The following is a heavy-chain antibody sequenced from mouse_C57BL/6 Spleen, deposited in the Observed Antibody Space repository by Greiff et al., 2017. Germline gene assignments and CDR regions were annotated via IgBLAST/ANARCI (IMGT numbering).Heavy chain of an antibody. D-gene: IGHD5-1*01. CDR1: GYAFSSYW. J-gene: IGHJ4*01. CDR3: ARRRTYSYAMDY. CDR2: IYPGDGDT. V-gene: IGHV1-80*01. Sequence: VQLQQSGAELVKPGASVKISCKASGYAFSSYWMNWVKQRPGKGLEWIGQIYPGDGDTNYNGKFKGKATLTADKSSSTAYMQLSSLTSEDSAVYFWARRRTYSYAMDYGGQGTSGTVSS.